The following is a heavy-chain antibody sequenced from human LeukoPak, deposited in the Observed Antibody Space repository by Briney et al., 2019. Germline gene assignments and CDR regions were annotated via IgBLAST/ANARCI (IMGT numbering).Heavy chain of an antibody. D-gene: IGHD1-26*01. CDR1: GFTFSSYS. J-gene: IGHJ4*02. CDR3: ARVSNKKWELLGYFDY. Sequence: GGSLRLSCAASGFTFSSYSMNWVRQAPGKGLEWVSVIYSGGSTYYADSVKGRFAISRDNSKNTLYLQMNSLRAEDTAVYYCARVSNKKWELLGYFDYWGQGTLVTVSS. CDR2: IYSGGST. V-gene: IGHV3-53*01.